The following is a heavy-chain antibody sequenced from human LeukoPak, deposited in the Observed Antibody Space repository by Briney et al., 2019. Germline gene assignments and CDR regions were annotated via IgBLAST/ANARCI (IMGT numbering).Heavy chain of an antibody. CDR1: GGSISSGGYY. Sequence: SQTLSLTCTVSGGSISSGGYYWSWIRQHPGKGLEWIGYIYYSGSTNYNPSLKSRVTISVDTSKNQFSLKLSSVTAADTAVYYCARARTIFGVVMGDYFDYWGQGTLVTVSS. CDR2: IYYSGST. V-gene: IGHV4-31*03. D-gene: IGHD3-3*01. CDR3: ARARTIFGVVMGDYFDY. J-gene: IGHJ4*02.